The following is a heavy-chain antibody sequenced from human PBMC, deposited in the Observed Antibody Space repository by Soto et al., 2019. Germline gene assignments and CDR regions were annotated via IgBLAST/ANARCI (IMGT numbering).Heavy chain of an antibody. J-gene: IGHJ4*02. CDR2: ISAHSGNT. D-gene: IGHD1-1*01. CDR1: GYAFTTYG. V-gene: IGHV1-18*01. Sequence: QVHLVQSGAEVKKPGASVKVSCKGSGYAFTTYGITWVRQAPGQGLEWMGWISAHSGNTNYAQKLPGRVTVTRDTSTSTAYRELMSLRSDDTAVYYCARGRYGDYWGQGALVTVSS. CDR3: ARGRYGDY.